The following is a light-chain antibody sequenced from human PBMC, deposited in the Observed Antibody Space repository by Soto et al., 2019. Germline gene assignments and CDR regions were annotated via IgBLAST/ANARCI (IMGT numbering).Light chain of an antibody. CDR1: KSVSGW. J-gene: IGKJ1*01. CDR3: QQHEPFSGT. V-gene: IGKV1-5*01. CDR2: DAS. Sequence: DIQITQSPSTLSASVGDTVTVTCRASKSVSGWLAWYQQKPGEAPKLLIYDASALPRGVPSRFSGSGSGTKLTITIASLQPDDFATYYGQQHEPFSGTFRQGTKVDI.